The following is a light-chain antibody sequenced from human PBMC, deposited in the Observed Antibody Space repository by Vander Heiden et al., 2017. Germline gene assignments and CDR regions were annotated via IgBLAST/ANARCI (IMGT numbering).Light chain of an antibody. CDR3: QQSYSTLGT. V-gene: IGKV1-39*01. CDR2: AAS. Sequence: DIQMTQSPSSLSASVGDRVTITCRASQSISSYLNWYQQKPGNAPKLLIYAASSLQSGVPSRFSGSGSGTDFTLTISSLQPEDFATYYCQQSYSTLGTFGPGTKVDIK. CDR1: QSISSY. J-gene: IGKJ3*01.